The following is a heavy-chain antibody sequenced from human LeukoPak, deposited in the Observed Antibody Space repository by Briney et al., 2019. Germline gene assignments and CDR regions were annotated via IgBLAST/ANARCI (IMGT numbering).Heavy chain of an antibody. J-gene: IGHJ4*02. CDR3: ARHGTYYDFWSGYLPTHFDY. V-gene: IGHV4-39*01. CDR1: GGSISSISYY. Sequence: SETLSLTCTVSGGSISSISYYWGWVRQPPGKGLEWIVSIYYSGSTYYNPSLKSLVTISVDTSKNQFSLKLSSVTAADTAVYYCARHGTYYDFWSGYLPTHFDYWGQGTLVTVSS. CDR2: IYYSGST. D-gene: IGHD3-3*01.